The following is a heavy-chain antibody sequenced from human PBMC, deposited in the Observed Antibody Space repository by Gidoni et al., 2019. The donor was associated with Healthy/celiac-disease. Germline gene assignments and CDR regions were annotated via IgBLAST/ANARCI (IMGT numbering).Heavy chain of an antibody. J-gene: IGHJ4*02. CDR1: GFTFSSYA. CDR2: ISYDGSNK. V-gene: IGHV3-30*01. Sequence: QVQLVESGGGVVQPGRSLRLSCAASGFTFSSYAMHWVRQAPGKGLEWVAVISYDGSNKYYADSVKGRFTISRDNSKNTLYLQMNSLRAEDTAVYYCARVGITIFGNLDYWGQGTLVTVSS. CDR3: ARVGITIFGNLDY. D-gene: IGHD3-3*01.